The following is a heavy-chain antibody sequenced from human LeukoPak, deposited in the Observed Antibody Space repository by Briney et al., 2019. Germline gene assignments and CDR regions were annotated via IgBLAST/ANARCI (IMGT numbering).Heavy chain of an antibody. CDR1: GGSISSGSYY. D-gene: IGHD6-13*01. Sequence: SETLSLTCTVSGGSISSGSYYWSWIRQPAGKGLEWIGRIYTSGSPNYNPFLKTRVTMSVDTSKNQFSLKLGSVTAADTAVYYCARVSSSWYQDWYFDLWGRGTLVTVSS. J-gene: IGHJ2*01. V-gene: IGHV4-61*02. CDR2: IYTSGSP. CDR3: ARVSSSWYQDWYFDL.